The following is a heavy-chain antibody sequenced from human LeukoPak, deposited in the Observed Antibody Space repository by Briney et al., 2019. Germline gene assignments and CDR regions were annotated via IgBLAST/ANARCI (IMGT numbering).Heavy chain of an antibody. CDR1: GGSISSGDYY. CDR2: IYCSGST. CDR3: AAATGTNHFDY. D-gene: IGHD1-14*01. V-gene: IGHV4-30-4*01. Sequence: SETLSLTCTVSGGSISSGDYYWSWIRQPPGKGLEWIGYIYCSGSTYYNPSLKSRVTISVDTSKNQFSLKLSSVTAADTAVYYCAAATGTNHFDYWGQGTLVTVSS. J-gene: IGHJ4*02.